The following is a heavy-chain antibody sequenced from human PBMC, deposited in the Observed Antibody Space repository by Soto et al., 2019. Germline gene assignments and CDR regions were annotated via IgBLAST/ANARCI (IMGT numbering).Heavy chain of an antibody. CDR2: ISGSGGST. J-gene: IGHJ6*03. Sequence: GGSLRLSCAASGFTFSSYAMSWVRQAPGKGLEWVSAISGSGGSTYYADSVKGRFTISRDNSKNTLYLQMNSLRAEDTAVYYCAKESCSGGSCYSYYYYYMDVWGKGTTVTVSS. V-gene: IGHV3-23*01. D-gene: IGHD2-15*01. CDR3: AKESCSGGSCYSYYYYYMDV. CDR1: GFTFSSYA.